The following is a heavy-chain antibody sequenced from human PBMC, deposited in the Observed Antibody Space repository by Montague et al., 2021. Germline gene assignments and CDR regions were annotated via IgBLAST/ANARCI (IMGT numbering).Heavy chain of an antibody. V-gene: IGHV6-1*01. CDR3: ARIPVGSKYYFDF. Sequence: CAISGDSVCVKVPTRRSDRQSSESELHRLVRSYYRLKWYNDYAESVKSRITIDPDTSKHQFSLHLNSVTPEDTAVYYCARIPVGSKYYFDFWGQGTLVTVSS. D-gene: IGHD2-2*01. J-gene: IGHJ4*02. CDR1: GDSVCVKVPT. CDR2: SYYRLKWYN.